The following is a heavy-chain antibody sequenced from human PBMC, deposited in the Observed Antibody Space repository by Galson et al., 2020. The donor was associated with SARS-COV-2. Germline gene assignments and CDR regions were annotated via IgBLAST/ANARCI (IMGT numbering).Heavy chain of an antibody. CDR1: GDSFNVGYY. CDR3: ARPSSTGLYSLWYFDG. Sequence: SETLSLTCAVSGDSFNVGYYWGWIRQPPGKGLGWIGSIYDSGTTYYNPSLKSRVTISIDTSQNKFSLKLSSVTAADTAVYYCARPSSTGLYSLWYFDGGGRGTLVTV. V-gene: IGHV4-38-2*01. J-gene: IGHJ2*01. D-gene: IGHD3-22*01. CDR2: IYDSGTT.